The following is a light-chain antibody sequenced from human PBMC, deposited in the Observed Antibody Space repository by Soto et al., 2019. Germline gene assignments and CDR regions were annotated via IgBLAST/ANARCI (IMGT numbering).Light chain of an antibody. CDR2: DAS. CDR3: QQSLT. CDR1: QSISSW. Sequence: DIQMTQSPSTLSASVGDRVTITCRASQSISSWLAWYQQKPGKAPKLLIYDASSLESGVPSRFSGSGSGTEFTLTISSLQPDDFVTYYCQQSLTFGGGTKVEIK. J-gene: IGKJ4*01. V-gene: IGKV1-5*01.